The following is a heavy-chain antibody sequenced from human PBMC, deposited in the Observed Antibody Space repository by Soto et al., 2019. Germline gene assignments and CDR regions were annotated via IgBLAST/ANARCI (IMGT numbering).Heavy chain of an antibody. CDR2: INPNSGGT. J-gene: IGHJ6*02. V-gene: IGHV1-2*04. CDR1: GYTFTGYY. Sequence: ASVKVSCKASGYTFTGYYMHWVRQAPGQGLEWMGWINPNSGGTNYAQKFQGWVTMTRDTSISTAYMELSRLRSDDTAVYYCARDLSSIVVVPAATTGDYYGMDVWGQGTTVTVSS. D-gene: IGHD2-2*01. CDR3: ARDLSSIVVVPAATTGDYYGMDV.